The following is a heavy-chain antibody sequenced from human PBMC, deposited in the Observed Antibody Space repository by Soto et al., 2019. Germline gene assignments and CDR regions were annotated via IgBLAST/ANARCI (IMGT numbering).Heavy chain of an antibody. V-gene: IGHV4-39*01. Sequence: SSETLSLTCTVSGGSISSSSYYWGWIRQPPGKGLEWIGSIYYSGSTYYNPSLKSRVTISVDTSKNQFSLKLSSVTAADTAVYYCASTENGWFGELSGAWGLPPYNWFDPWGQGTLVTVSS. CDR3: ASTENGWFGELSGAWGLPPYNWFDP. D-gene: IGHD3-10*01. J-gene: IGHJ5*02. CDR2: IYYSGST. CDR1: GGSISSSSYY.